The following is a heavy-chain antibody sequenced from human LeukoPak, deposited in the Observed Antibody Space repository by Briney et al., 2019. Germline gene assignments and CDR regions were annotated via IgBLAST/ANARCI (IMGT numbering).Heavy chain of an antibody. CDR1: VFTFTSHW. J-gene: IGHJ4*02. V-gene: IGHV3-7*05. Sequence: GGSLRLSCAASVFTFTSHWMSWVREAPGKGLEWVAKIKQEGSEKYYAHSVKGRLTLSRDNAKSSLYLQMNSLRAEDTAVYYCATVSWIQFFYWGEGTLVSVSS. CDR2: IKQEGSEK. CDR3: ATVSWIQFFY. D-gene: IGHD5-18*01.